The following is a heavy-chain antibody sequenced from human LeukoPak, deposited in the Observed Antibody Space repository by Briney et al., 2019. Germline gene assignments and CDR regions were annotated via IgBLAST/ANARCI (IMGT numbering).Heavy chain of an antibody. Sequence: PGGSLRLSCAASGFTFSSYWMSWVRQAPGKGLEWVANIKQDGSEKNYVDSVKGRFTISRDNAKNSLYLQMGSLRAEDMAVYYCARGLVLHGPPYYGMDVWGQGTTVTVSS. CDR3: ARGLVLHGPPYYGMDV. J-gene: IGHJ6*02. D-gene: IGHD3-3*01. V-gene: IGHV3-7*01. CDR2: IKQDGSEK. CDR1: GFTFSSYW.